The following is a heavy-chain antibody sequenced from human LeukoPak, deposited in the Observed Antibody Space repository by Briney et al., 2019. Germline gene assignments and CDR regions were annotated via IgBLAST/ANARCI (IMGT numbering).Heavy chain of an antibody. D-gene: IGHD2-2*01. V-gene: IGHV1-2*02. Sequence: GASVKVSCKASGYTFTGYYMHWVRQAPGQGLEWMGWINPNSGGTNYAQKFQGRVTMARDTSISTAYMELSRLRSDDTAVYYCARKSGIHWVPAEYYYYYGMDVWGQGTTVTVSS. CDR2: INPNSGGT. CDR1: GYTFTGYY. CDR3: ARKSGIHWVPAEYYYYYGMDV. J-gene: IGHJ6*02.